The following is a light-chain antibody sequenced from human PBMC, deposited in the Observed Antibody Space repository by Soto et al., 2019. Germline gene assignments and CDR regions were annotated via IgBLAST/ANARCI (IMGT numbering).Light chain of an antibody. CDR1: QSITNY. Sequence: DIQMTQSPSSLSASVGDRVTITCRASQSITNYLNWYQQKPGKAPKLLIYAASSLQSGVPSRFSGSESGTDFTLSISSLQHEDFATYYCQQSYSTPWTFGQGTKVEIK. V-gene: IGKV1-39*01. CDR3: QQSYSTPWT. CDR2: AAS. J-gene: IGKJ1*01.